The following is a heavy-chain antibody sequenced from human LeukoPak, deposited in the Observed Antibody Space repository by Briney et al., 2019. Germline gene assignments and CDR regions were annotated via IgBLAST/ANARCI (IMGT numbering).Heavy chain of an antibody. V-gene: IGHV4-59*01. CDR1: GGSFSGYY. Sequence: PSETLSLTCAVYGGSFSGYYWSWSRQPQGKGLEWIGYNDYSGSTNYNPSPKSRVTISVDTSKNQFSLKLNSVTAADTAVYYCARGATFRGTYYMDVWGKGTTVTVSS. CDR3: ARGATFRGTYYMDV. J-gene: IGHJ6*03. D-gene: IGHD3-10*01. CDR2: NDYSGST.